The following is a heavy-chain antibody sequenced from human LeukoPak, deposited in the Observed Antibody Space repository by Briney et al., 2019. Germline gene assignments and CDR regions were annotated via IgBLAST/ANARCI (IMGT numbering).Heavy chain of an antibody. D-gene: IGHD4/OR15-4a*01. V-gene: IGHV3-53*01. J-gene: IGHJ4*02. CDR3: ARIPAGYGVNSGGY. CDR1: GFTVSSNY. Sequence: SGGSLRLSCAASGFTVSSNYMTWARQAPGKGLEWVSVIYNVGTTYYADSVKGRFTISRDNSKNTLYLQMNSLRVEGTAVYYCARIPAGYGVNSGGYWGQGTLVTVSS. CDR2: IYNVGTT.